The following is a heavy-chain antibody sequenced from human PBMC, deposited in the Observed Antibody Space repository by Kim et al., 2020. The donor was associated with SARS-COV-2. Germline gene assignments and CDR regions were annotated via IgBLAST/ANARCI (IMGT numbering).Heavy chain of an antibody. CDR3: ARGYYGSGSYSH. D-gene: IGHD3-10*01. Sequence: SPPLRSRVTISVDTSKNQFSLRLSSVTAADTAVYYCARGYYGSGSYSHWGQGTLVTVSS. V-gene: IGHV4-34*01. J-gene: IGHJ4*02.